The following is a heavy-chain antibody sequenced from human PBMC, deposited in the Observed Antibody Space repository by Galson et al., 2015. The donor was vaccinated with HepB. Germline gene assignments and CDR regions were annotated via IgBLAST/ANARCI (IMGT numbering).Heavy chain of an antibody. CDR1: GYTFTGYY. CDR2: INPDSGGT. D-gene: IGHD3-22*01. V-gene: IGHV1-2*02. CDR3: ARVIGDLHAFDI. Sequence: SVKVSCKASGYTFTGYYIHWVRQAPGQGLEWMGWINPDSGGTTYAQKFQGGVTMSRDTSITTAYMELSRLTSDDTAVYYCARVIGDLHAFDIWGQGTMVTVSA. J-gene: IGHJ3*02.